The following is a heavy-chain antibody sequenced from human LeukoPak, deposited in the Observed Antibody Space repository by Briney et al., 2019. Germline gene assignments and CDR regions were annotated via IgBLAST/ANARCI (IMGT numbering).Heavy chain of an antibody. CDR1: GFTFRNHG. CDR2: IKSKTDGGTT. J-gene: IGHJ3*02. V-gene: IGHV3-15*01. CDR3: STPIAAAGTRAFDI. D-gene: IGHD6-13*01. Sequence: GGSLRLSCVASGFTFRNHGMIWVRQAPGKGLEWVGRIKSKTDGGTTDYAAPVKGRFMISRDDSKNTLYLQMNSLKTEDTAVYYCSTPIAAAGTRAFDIWGQGTMVIVSS.